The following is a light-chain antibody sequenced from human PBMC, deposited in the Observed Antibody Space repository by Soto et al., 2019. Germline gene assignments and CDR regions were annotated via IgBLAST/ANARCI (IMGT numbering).Light chain of an antibody. CDR2: KAS. Sequence: DIQMTHSPSTLSGSVGDRVTITCRASETISSWLAWYQQKPGKAPKLLIYKASTLKSGVPSRFSGSGSGTEFTLTISSLQPEDFATYYCQQLNSYPTFGQVTKVDIK. J-gene: IGKJ1*01. CDR3: QQLNSYPT. CDR1: ETISSW. V-gene: IGKV1-5*03.